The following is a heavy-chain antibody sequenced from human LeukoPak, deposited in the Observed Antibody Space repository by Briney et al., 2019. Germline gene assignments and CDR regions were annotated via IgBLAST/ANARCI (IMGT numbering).Heavy chain of an antibody. D-gene: IGHD6-6*01. CDR2: ISDNGGST. J-gene: IGHJ4*02. Sequence: PGGSLRLSCAASGFTFSSYAMSWVRQAPGKGLEWVSAISDNGGSTYYADSVKGRFTISRDNSKNTLYLQMNSLRVEDTAVYYCAKAPSIAARQVYWGQGTLVTVSS. V-gene: IGHV3-23*01. CDR3: AKAPSIAARQVY. CDR1: GFTFSSYA.